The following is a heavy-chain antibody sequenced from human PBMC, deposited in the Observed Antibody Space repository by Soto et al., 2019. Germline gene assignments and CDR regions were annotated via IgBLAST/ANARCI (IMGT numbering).Heavy chain of an antibody. CDR2: IWADGNHK. Sequence: GGSLRLSCSATGFTFTRFGMHWVRQAPGKGLEWVAVIWADGNHKFYADSVRGRFTIYRDNSKNTLNLQMDGLRAEDTAVYYCVKERAPFDAFDIWGKGTMVTV. J-gene: IGHJ3*02. V-gene: IGHV3-33*06. CDR1: GFTFTRFG. CDR3: VKERAPFDAFDI.